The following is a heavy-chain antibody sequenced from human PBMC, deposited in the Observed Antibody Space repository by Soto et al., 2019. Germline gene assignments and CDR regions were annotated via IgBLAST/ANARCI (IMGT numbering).Heavy chain of an antibody. D-gene: IGHD6-19*01. CDR3: ARDPGLVLYKFDY. CDR1: GFTFSSYA. Sequence: GGSLRLSCAASGFTFSSYAMHWVRQAPGKGLEWVAVISYDGSNEYYADSVKGRFTISRDNSKNTLYLQMNSLRAEDTAVYYCARDPGLVLYKFDYWGQGTLVTVSS. J-gene: IGHJ4*02. CDR2: ISYDGSNE. V-gene: IGHV3-30-3*01.